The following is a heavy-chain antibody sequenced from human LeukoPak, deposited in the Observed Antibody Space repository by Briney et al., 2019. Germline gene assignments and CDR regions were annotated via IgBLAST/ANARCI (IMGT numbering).Heavy chain of an antibody. V-gene: IGHV3-23*01. Sequence: PGGSLRLSCAASGFTFSSYGMSWVRQAPGKGLEWVSATSGSGGSTYYADSVKGRFTISRDNSKNTLYLQMNSLRAEDTAVYYCAKQGDCSGGSCYWGAFDIWGQGTMVTVSS. CDR1: GFTFSSYG. CDR3: AKQGDCSGGSCYWGAFDI. D-gene: IGHD2-15*01. J-gene: IGHJ3*02. CDR2: TSGSGGST.